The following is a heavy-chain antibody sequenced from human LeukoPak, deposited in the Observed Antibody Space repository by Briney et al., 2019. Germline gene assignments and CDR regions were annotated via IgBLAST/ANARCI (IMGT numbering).Heavy chain of an antibody. CDR1: GFTFSSYS. D-gene: IGHD3-10*01. Sequence: GGSLRLSCTASGFTFSSYSMNWGRQAPGKGLEWVSSISSSSSYIYYADSVKGRFTISGDNAKNSLYLQMNSLGAEDTVLYYCASVDYSRSGEYYNDVDYWGQGTLVTVSS. V-gene: IGHV3-21*01. CDR2: ISSSSSYI. CDR3: ASVDYSRSGEYYNDVDY. J-gene: IGHJ4*02.